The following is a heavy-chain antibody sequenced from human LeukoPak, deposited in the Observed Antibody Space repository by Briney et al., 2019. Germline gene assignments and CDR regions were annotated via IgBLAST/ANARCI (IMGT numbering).Heavy chain of an antibody. Sequence: GGSLRLSCAASGFTFSIYGMGWVRQAPGKGLEWVSSISDNGGNTYYADSAKGRFTISRDNSKNTLYLQMTSLRAEDTAVYYCAKGRYYYDSSGYTHLDYWGQGTLVTVSS. V-gene: IGHV3-23*01. D-gene: IGHD3-22*01. J-gene: IGHJ4*02. CDR1: GFTFSIYG. CDR3: AKGRYYYDSSGYTHLDY. CDR2: ISDNGGNT.